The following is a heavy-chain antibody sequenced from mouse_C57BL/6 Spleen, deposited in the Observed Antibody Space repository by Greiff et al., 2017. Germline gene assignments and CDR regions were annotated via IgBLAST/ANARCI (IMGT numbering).Heavy chain of an antibody. CDR3: ARDGDYYGSSYAWFAY. CDR2: ISYDGSN. Sequence: VQLKESGPGLVKPSQSLSLTCSVTGYSITSGYYWNWIRQFPGNKLEWMGYISYDGSNNYNPSLKNRISITRDTSKNQFFLKLNSVTTEDTATYYCARDGDYYGSSYAWFAYWGQGTLVTVSA. CDR1: GYSITSGYY. D-gene: IGHD1-1*01. J-gene: IGHJ3*01. V-gene: IGHV3-6*01.